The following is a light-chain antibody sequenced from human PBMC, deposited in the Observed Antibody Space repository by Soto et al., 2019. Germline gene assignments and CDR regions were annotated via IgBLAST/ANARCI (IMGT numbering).Light chain of an antibody. CDR3: RSYTSSSTLV. Sequence: QSVLTQAASVSGSPGQSITISCTGTSSDVGGYNYVSWYQQHPGKAPKLMIYDVSNRPSGVSNRFSGSKSGNTASLTISGLQAEDESDYYCRSYTSSSTLVFGTGPK. V-gene: IGLV2-14*01. CDR1: SSDVGGYNY. J-gene: IGLJ1*01. CDR2: DVS.